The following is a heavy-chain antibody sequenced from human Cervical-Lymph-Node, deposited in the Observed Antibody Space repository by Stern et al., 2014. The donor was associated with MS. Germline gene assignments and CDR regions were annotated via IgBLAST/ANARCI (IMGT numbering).Heavy chain of an antibody. Sequence: DQLVESGPGLVKPSETLSLTCTVSGGSITTYYWSWIRQPPGKGLEWIGYFDNTGSTTYNPSLKSRVTISADTSKNQLSLKLTSVTTADTAVYYCARNAVFDYWGQGILVTVS. CDR2: FDNTGST. V-gene: IGHV4-59*01. CDR1: GGSITTYY. CDR3: ARNAVFDY. J-gene: IGHJ4*02. D-gene: IGHD2-2*01.